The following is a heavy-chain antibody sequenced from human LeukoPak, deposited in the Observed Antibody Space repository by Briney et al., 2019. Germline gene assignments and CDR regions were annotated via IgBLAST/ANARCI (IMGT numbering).Heavy chain of an antibody. Sequence: PGGSLRLSCAASGFTFSNYWMSWVRQAPGKGLEWVANIKQDGSEKYYVDSVKGRFTISRDNAKNSLYLQMNSLRAEDTAVYYCARDFRDYYDSSSSYYPCFDYWGQGTLVTVSS. CDR3: ARDFRDYYDSSSSYYPCFDY. CDR2: IKQDGSEK. D-gene: IGHD3-22*01. CDR1: GFTFSNYW. J-gene: IGHJ4*02. V-gene: IGHV3-7*01.